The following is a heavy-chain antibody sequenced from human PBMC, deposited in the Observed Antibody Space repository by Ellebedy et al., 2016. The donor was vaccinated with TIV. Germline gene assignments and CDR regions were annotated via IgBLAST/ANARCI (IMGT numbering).Heavy chain of an antibody. Sequence: ASVKVSCXASGYTFTGYYMHWVRQAPGQGLEWMGWINPNSGGTNYAQKFQGWVTMTRDTSISTAYMELSRLRSDDTAVYYCARGRGYPRNWFDPWGQGTLVTVSS. CDR1: GYTFTGYY. CDR2: INPNSGGT. D-gene: IGHD5-12*01. J-gene: IGHJ5*02. V-gene: IGHV1-2*04. CDR3: ARGRGYPRNWFDP.